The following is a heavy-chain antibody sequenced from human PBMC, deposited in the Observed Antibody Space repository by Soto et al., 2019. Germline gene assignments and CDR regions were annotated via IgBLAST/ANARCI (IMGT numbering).Heavy chain of an antibody. D-gene: IGHD2-15*01. CDR1: GFKFNSYT. V-gene: IGHV3-23*01. J-gene: IGHJ6*03. CDR2: IRGDGSST. CDR3: AKPVVVDTIYYYYMDV. Sequence: EVQLLVSGGGLVQPGGSLRLSCAASGFKFNSYTMGWVRQAPGKGLVWVSAIRGDGSSTYYADFVKGRFTISRDNSKNTLYLQMNRLRAEDTAVYYCAKPVVVDTIYYYYMDVWGRGTMVTVSS.